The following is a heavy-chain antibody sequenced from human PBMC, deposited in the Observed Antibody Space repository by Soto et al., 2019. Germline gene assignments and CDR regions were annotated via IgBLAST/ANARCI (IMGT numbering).Heavy chain of an antibody. Sequence: QVVLQESGPGLVKPSETLSLTCSVSGRSITSYYWSWVRQPPGKGLEWIGYIYDNGITSQNPSLKSRVTMSADTSQKQCSLKLTSVTGADTAVYYCARTYDSNGYANEFDSWGQGILVTVTS. CDR2: IYDNGIT. CDR1: GRSITSYY. D-gene: IGHD3-22*01. V-gene: IGHV4-59*12. J-gene: IGHJ4*02. CDR3: ARTYDSNGYANEFDS.